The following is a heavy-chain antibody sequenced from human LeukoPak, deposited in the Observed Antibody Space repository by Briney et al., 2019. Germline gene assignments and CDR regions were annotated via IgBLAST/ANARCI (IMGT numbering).Heavy chain of an antibody. CDR1: GFTFSSYA. CDR2: ISGSGGST. Sequence: GGSLRLSCAASGFTFSSYAMSWVRQAPGKGLEWVSAISGSGGSTYYADSVKGRFTISRDNSKNTLYLQMNSQRAEDTAVYYCAKVGVGATISYYFDYWGQGTLVTVSS. CDR3: AKVGVGATISYYFDY. D-gene: IGHD1-26*01. J-gene: IGHJ4*02. V-gene: IGHV3-23*01.